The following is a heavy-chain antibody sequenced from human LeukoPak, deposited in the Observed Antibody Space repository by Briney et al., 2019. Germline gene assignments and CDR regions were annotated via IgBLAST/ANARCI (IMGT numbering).Heavy chain of an antibody. CDR1: GGFISSYY. D-gene: IGHD5-12*01. CDR2: IYYSGST. V-gene: IGHV4-59*08. Sequence: SEALSLTCTVSGGFISSYYWSWIRQPPGKGLEWIGYIYYSGSTSYNPSLKSRVTMSADTSKNQFSLRLSSVTAADTAVYYCARRGAYSGNDLAWYFDLWGRGTLVTVSS. J-gene: IGHJ2*01. CDR3: ARRGAYSGNDLAWYFDL.